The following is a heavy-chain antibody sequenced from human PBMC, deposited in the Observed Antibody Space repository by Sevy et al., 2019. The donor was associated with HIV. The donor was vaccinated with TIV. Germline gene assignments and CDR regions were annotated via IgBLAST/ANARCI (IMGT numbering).Heavy chain of an antibody. J-gene: IGHJ4*02. CDR2: IQYDGSNK. Sequence: GGSLRLSCAASGFSFRSYGMHWVRQAPGKGLEWMSYIQYDGSNKDYADSVKGRFTISRDNSKNTLYLQMNRLRVEDTAVFYCVKEGGGEGGDHWGQGTLVTVS. D-gene: IGHD2-21*01. CDR3: VKEGGGEGGDH. CDR1: GFSFRSYG. V-gene: IGHV3-30*02.